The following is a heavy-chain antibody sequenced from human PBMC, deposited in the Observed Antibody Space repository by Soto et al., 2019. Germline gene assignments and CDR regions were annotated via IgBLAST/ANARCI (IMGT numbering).Heavy chain of an antibody. Sequence: SDTLSLTCTVSSGSISSSSYYWVLIRHPPGKGLEWIGSIYYSGSTYYNPSLKSRVTISVDTSKNQFSLKLSSVTAADTAVYYCARHGSGQLLRAFDIWGQGTTVTVSS. V-gene: IGHV4-39*01. CDR1: SGSISSSSYY. CDR2: IYYSGST. CDR3: ARHGSGQLLRAFDI. J-gene: IGHJ3*02. D-gene: IGHD2-15*01.